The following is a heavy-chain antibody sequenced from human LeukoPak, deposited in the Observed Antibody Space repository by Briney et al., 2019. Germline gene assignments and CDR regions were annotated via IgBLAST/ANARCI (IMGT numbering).Heavy chain of an antibody. CDR3: ARGQTTVTEYYFDY. CDR1: GFTFSSYA. CDR2: ISYDGSNK. D-gene: IGHD4-17*01. Sequence: PGGSLRLSCAASGFTFSSYAMHWVRQAPGKGLEWVAVISYDGSNKYYADSVKGRFTISRDNSKNTLYLQMNSLRAEDTAVYYCARGQTTVTEYYFDYWGQGTLVTVSS. V-gene: IGHV3-30*04. J-gene: IGHJ4*02.